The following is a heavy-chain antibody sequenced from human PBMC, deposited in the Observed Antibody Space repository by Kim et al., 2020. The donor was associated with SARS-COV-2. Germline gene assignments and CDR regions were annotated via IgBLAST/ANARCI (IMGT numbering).Heavy chain of an antibody. Sequence: SETLSLTCTVSGASVSLTSYYWAWIRQAPGKGLEFIGTIQYSGYTFYNPSLMSRVTMSVDTSGNQSSLKLTSVTSTDTAVYYCARRVAGTTTGWFDSWGQGTLVTVS. CDR3: ARRVAGTTTGWFDS. CDR1: GASVSLTSYY. CDR2: IQYSGYT. V-gene: IGHV4-39*01. D-gene: IGHD1-1*01. J-gene: IGHJ5*01.